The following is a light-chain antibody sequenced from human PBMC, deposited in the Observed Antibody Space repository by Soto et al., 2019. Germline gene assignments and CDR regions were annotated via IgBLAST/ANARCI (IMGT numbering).Light chain of an antibody. CDR1: QSVSSSY. J-gene: IGKJ3*01. CDR2: GAS. V-gene: IGKV3-20*01. CDR3: QQYGSSPRIS. Sequence: EIVLTQSPGTLSLSPGERATLSCRASQSVSSSYLAWYQQKPGQAPRLLIYGASSRATGIPDRFSGRGSGTDFTLTISILEPEDFAVYYCQQYGSSPRISFGPGTKVDIK.